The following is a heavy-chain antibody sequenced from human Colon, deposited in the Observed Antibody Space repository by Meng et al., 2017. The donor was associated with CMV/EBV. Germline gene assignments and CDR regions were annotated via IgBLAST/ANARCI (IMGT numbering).Heavy chain of an antibody. D-gene: IGHD1-1*01. Sequence: GESLKISCAASGFSFSSYGLHWVRQAPGKGLEWVTFIRYDGTNIYYADSVKGRFTVSRDNSRKMMYLEMNALRPDDTAVYYCVKGLDWFDSWGQGTLVTVSS. J-gene: IGHJ5*01. V-gene: IGHV3-30*02. CDR2: IRYDGTNI. CDR1: GFSFSSYG. CDR3: VKGLDWFDS.